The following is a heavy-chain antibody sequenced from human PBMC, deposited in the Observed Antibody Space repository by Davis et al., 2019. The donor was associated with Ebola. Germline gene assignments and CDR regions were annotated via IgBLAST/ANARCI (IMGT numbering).Heavy chain of an antibody. CDR3: TRTTRDSGWFIDF. D-gene: IGHD6-19*01. J-gene: IGHJ4*02. CDR2: INHSGST. V-gene: IGHV4-34*01. CDR1: GGTFSDYY. Sequence: SETLSLTCAVYGGTFSDYYYYWIRQPPGKGLEWIGEINHSGSTNYNPSLKSRVTISADTSKNQFSLKLNSVTAADTAVYYCTRTTRDSGWFIDFWGRGTRVTVSS.